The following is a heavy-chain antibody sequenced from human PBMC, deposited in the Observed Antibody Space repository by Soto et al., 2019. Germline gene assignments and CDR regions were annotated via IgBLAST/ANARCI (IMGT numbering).Heavy chain of an antibody. V-gene: IGHV4-31*03. CDR1: GGSISSGGDC. J-gene: IGHJ4*02. Sequence: QVQLQESGPGLVKPSQTLSLPCTVSGGSISSGGDCWSWIRQHPGKGLERIGCISNSGSTYYNSSLKSRVTISVDTSENQFSLKLTSVTDADTAVYYCARGVLLWGQGTLVTVSS. CDR3: ARGVLL. CDR2: ISNSGST.